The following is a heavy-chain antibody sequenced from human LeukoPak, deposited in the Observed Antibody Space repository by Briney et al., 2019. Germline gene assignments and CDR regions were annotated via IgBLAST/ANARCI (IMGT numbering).Heavy chain of an antibody. D-gene: IGHD6-13*01. CDR1: GGSISSYY. J-gene: IGHJ6*03. Sequence: SETLSLTCTVSGGSISSYYWSWIRQPAGKGLEWIGRIYTSGSTNYNPSPKSRVTMSVDTSKNQFSLKLSSVTAADTAVYYCARESRAAADIYYYYMDVWGKGTTVTVSS. CDR2: IYTSGST. V-gene: IGHV4-4*07. CDR3: ARESRAAADIYYYYMDV.